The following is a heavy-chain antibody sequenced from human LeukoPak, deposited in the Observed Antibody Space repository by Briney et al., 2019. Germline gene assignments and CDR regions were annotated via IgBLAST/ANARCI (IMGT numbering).Heavy chain of an antibody. J-gene: IGHJ4*02. D-gene: IGHD6-13*01. CDR3: AKEYSSSWYYLDY. CDR2: ISGSGGST. Sequence: GGSLRLSCAASGFTFSSYAMSWVRQAPGKGLEWVSTISGSGGSTYYADSVKGRFTISRDNSKNTLYLQMNSLGVEDTAVYYCAKEYSSSWYYLDYWGQGTLVTVSS. CDR1: GFTFSSYA. V-gene: IGHV3-23*01.